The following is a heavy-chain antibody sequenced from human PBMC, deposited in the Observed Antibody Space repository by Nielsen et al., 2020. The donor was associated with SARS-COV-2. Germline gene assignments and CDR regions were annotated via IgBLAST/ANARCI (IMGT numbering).Heavy chain of an antibody. V-gene: IGHV4-39*07. CDR2: IYYSGST. CDR1: GGSISSYY. J-gene: IGHJ4*02. Sequence: SETLSLTCTVSGGSISSYYWGWIRQPPGKGLEWIGSIYYSGSTYYNPSLKSRVTISVDTSKNQFSLKLSSVTAADTAVYYCASQLSGYFDYWGQGTLVTVSS. D-gene: IGHD5-18*01. CDR3: ASQLSGYFDY.